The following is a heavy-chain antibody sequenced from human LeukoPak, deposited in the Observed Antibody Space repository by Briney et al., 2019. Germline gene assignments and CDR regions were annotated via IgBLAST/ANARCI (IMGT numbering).Heavy chain of an antibody. CDR3: ARDRSRDGYKFELFDY. J-gene: IGHJ4*02. Sequence: ESGPTLVKPTQTLTLTCTWSGFSLSTSGVGVGWIRQPPGKALEWLALIQWNDDKRYSPSLKSRLTITRDTSKNQVVLTMTNMDPVDTATYYCARDRSRDGYKFELFDYWGQGTLVTVSS. CDR2: IQWNDDK. D-gene: IGHD5-24*01. CDR1: GFSLSTSGVG. V-gene: IGHV2-5*01.